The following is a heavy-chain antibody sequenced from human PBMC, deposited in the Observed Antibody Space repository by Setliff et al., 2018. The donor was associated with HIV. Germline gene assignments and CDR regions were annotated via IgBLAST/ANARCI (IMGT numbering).Heavy chain of an antibody. Sequence: PSETLSLTCAASGFTFSSYSMNWVRQAPGKGLEWVSYISSSSSTIYYADSVKGRFTISRDSAKNSLYLQMNSLRAEDTAVYYCARGSKYYFDYWGQGTLVTVSS. CDR2: ISSSSSTI. V-gene: IGHV3-48*01. CDR1: GFTFSSYS. J-gene: IGHJ4*02. CDR3: ARGSKYYFDY.